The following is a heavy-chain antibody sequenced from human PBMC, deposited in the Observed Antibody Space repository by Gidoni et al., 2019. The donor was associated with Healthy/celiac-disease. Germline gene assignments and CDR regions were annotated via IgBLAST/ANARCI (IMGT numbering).Heavy chain of an antibody. Sequence: QVQLQQWGAGLLKPSETLSLTCAVYGGSFSGYYWSWIRQPPGKGLEWIGEINHSGSTNYNPSLKSRVTISVDTPNNQFSLKLSSVTAADTAVYYCARARGYSSGWYSGGAHFDYWGQGTLVTVSS. J-gene: IGHJ4*02. CDR1: GGSFSGYY. D-gene: IGHD6-19*01. V-gene: IGHV4-34*01. CDR2: INHSGST. CDR3: ARARGYSSGWYSGGAHFDY.